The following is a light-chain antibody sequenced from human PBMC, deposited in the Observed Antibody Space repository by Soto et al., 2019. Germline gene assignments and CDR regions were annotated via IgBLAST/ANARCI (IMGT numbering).Light chain of an antibody. J-gene: IGLJ1*01. V-gene: IGLV1-44*01. CDR2: SYD. Sequence: QSVLTQPPSASETPGQRVTISCSTSSSNLGDNTVNWYQHVPGTAPKLLIYSYDQRPSGVPDRFSGSRSGTSASLAISGLQSEDEADYYCAAWDATLDGYVFGTGTKVPVL. CDR3: AAWDATLDGYV. CDR1: SSNLGDNT.